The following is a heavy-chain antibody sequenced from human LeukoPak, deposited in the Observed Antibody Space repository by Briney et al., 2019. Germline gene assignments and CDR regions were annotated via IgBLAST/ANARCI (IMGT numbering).Heavy chain of an antibody. D-gene: IGHD3-22*01. V-gene: IGHV3-48*03. Sequence: GGSLRLSCAASGFTFSSYAMSWVRQAPGKGLEWVSYISSSGSTIYYADSVKGRFTISRDNAKNSLYLQMNSLRAEDTAVYYCARGFLKYYYDSSGYYYFWGQGTLVTVSS. CDR2: ISSSGSTI. CDR1: GFTFSSYA. J-gene: IGHJ4*02. CDR3: ARGFLKYYYDSSGYYYF.